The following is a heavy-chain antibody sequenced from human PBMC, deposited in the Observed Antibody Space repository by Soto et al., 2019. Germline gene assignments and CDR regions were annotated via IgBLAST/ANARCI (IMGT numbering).Heavy chain of an antibody. CDR2: IYYSGST. V-gene: IGHV4-39*01. J-gene: IGHJ2*01. CDR1: GGSISSSSYY. Sequence: QLQLQESGPGLVKPSETLSLTCTVSGGSISSSSYYWGWIRQPPGKGLEWIGSIYYSGSTYYNPSLKSRVTISVDTSKNQFSLKLSSVTAADTAVYYCARHWLIGITGTHNWYFDLWGRGTLVTVSS. CDR3: ARHWLIGITGTHNWYFDL. D-gene: IGHD1-7*01.